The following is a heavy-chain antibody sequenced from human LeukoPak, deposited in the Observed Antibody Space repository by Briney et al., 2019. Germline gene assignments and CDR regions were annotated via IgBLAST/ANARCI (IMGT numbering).Heavy chain of an antibody. J-gene: IGHJ4*02. D-gene: IGHD3-16*02. Sequence: PLETLSLTCTVSGGSISSYYWRCIRHSPGKGLEWIGYIYYTGSTNHNPSLKSRVTISVDTSKNQFSLKLSSVTAADTAVYYCARNLVPDYWGQGILVTVSS. CDR2: IYYTGST. CDR1: GGSISSYY. V-gene: IGHV4-59*01. CDR3: ARNLVPDY.